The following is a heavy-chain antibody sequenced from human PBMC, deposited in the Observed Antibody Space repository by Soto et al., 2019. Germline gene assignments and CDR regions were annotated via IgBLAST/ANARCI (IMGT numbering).Heavy chain of an antibody. J-gene: IGHJ4*02. D-gene: IGHD5-12*01. V-gene: IGHV4-30-4*01. CDR1: GGSVSSGDYF. CDR3: AREKGYISGPKNFDS. Sequence: LSLTCTVSGGSVSSGDYFWSWIRQPPGKGLEWIGCIYDSGSSYYNPSLKSRVTMSVDTSKNQFSLKLRSVTAADTAMYYCAREKGYISGPKNFDSWGQGTLVTVSS. CDR2: IYDSGSS.